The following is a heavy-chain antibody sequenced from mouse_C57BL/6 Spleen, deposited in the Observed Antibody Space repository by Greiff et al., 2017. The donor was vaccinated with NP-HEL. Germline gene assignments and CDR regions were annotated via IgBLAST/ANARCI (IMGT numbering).Heavy chain of an antibody. CDR2: IDPSDSYT. CDR3: ARRSLYGNYFDY. Sequence: QVQLQQPGAELVRPGTSVKLSCKASGYTFTSYWMHWVKQRPGQGLEWIGVIDPSDSYTNYNQKFKGKATLTVDTSSSTAYMQLSSLTSEDSAVYYCARRSLYGNYFDYWGQGTTLTVSS. V-gene: IGHV1-59*01. CDR1: GYTFTSYW. J-gene: IGHJ2*01. D-gene: IGHD2-10*02.